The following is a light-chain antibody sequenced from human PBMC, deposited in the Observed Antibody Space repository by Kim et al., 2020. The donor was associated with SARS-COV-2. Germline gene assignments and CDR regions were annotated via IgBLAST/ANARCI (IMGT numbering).Light chain of an antibody. CDR3: QQTYTTPPT. CDR2: AAS. V-gene: IGKV1-39*01. CDR1: QTITTY. J-gene: IGKJ1*01. Sequence: ASVSDRVTITCRASQTITTYLNWYQQKPGKAPNLLIYAASRLQSGVPSRFSGSGSGTDFTLTISSLQPEDFATYFCQQTYTTPPTFGQGTKVDIK.